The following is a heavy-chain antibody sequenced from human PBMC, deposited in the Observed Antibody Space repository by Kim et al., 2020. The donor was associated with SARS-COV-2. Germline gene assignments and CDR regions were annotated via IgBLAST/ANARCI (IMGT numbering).Heavy chain of an antibody. CDR3: VRGGGYIEY. Sequence: SENNYVDSVKGRVTSSRDNARNALYLQMDGVRAEDTAVYYWVRGGGYIEYWGQGTLITVSS. CDR2: SEN. V-gene: IGHV3-7*01. J-gene: IGHJ4*02.